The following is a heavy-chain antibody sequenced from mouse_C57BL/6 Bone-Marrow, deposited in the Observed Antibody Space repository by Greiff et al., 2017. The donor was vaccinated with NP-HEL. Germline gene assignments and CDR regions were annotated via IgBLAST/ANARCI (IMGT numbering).Heavy chain of an antibody. CDR2: FYPGSGSI. D-gene: IGHD2-2*01. CDR3: ARHAPFYYGYDVGFAY. CDR1: GYTFTEYT. J-gene: IGHJ3*01. V-gene: IGHV1-62-2*01. Sequence: VQLQQSGAELVKPGASVKLSCKASGYTFTEYTIHWVKQRSGQGLEWIGWFYPGSGSIKYNEKFKDKATLTADKSSSPVYMELSRLTSEDSAVYFCARHAPFYYGYDVGFAYWGQGTLVTVSA.